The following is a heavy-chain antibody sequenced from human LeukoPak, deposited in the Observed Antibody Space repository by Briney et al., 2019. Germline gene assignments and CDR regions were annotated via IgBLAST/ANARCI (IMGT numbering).Heavy chain of an antibody. D-gene: IGHD2-2*01. J-gene: IGHJ4*02. CDR2: FDPEDGET. CDR3: ARAGNGRQKRYCSSTSCYRSDY. V-gene: IGHV1-24*01. Sequence: GASVKVSCKVSGYTLTELSMHWVRQAPGKGLEWMGGFDPEDGETIYAQKFQGRVTMTRNTSISTAYMELSSLRSEDTAVYYCARAGNGRQKRYCSSTSCYRSDYWGQGTLVTVSS. CDR1: GYTLTELS.